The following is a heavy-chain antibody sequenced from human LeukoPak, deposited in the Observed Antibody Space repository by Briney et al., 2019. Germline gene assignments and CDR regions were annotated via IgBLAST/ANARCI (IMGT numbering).Heavy chain of an antibody. CDR2: ISGSGGST. CDR1: GFAFSSHA. D-gene: IGHD3-16*02. V-gene: IGHV3-23*01. J-gene: IGHJ4*02. CDR3: AKDRANYDYVWGSYRPDY. Sequence: PGGSLRLSCAASGFAFSSHAMSWVRQAPGKGLEWVSAISGSGGSTYYADSVKGRFTISRDNSKNTLYLQMNSLRAEDTAVYYCAKDRANYDYVWGSYRPDYWGQGTLVTVSS.